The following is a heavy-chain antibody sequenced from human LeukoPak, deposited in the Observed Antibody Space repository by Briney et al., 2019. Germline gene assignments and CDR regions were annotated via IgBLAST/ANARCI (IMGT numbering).Heavy chain of an antibody. V-gene: IGHV4-61*02. CDR3: AKPDNYYYYYMDV. CDR1: GASISSGSYY. CDR2: IFASGST. J-gene: IGHJ6*03. Sequence: SETLSLTCTVSGASISSGSYYWNWIRQPAGKGLEWIGRIFASGSTNYNPSLKSRVTVSVDTSKNQFSLILSSVTAADTAVYYCAKPDNYYYYYMDVWGKGTTVTISS.